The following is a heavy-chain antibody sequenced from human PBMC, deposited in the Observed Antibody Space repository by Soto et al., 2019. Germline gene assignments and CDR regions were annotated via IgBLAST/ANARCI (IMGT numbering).Heavy chain of an antibody. D-gene: IGHD6-19*01. CDR3: ASPGGSGLSDGFDV. CDR2: IVPILGST. CDR1: GGSFISYA. V-gene: IGHV1-69*06. Sequence: QVQLVQSGAEVKKPGSSVKVSCKASGGSFISYALGWVRQAPGHGLEWMGGIVPILGSTKYSHKFRGRLTTTADTSTSPTDTQLSSLKSEDTAMYYCASPGGSGLSDGFDVWGQGTMVAVSS. J-gene: IGHJ3*01.